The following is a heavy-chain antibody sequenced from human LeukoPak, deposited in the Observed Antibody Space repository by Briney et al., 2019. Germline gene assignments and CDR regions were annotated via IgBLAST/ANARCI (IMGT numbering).Heavy chain of an antibody. CDR3: ARRANWGSSYYFDY. J-gene: IGHJ4*02. D-gene: IGHD7-27*01. CDR1: GGSISSSSYY. CDR2: IYYSGST. V-gene: IGHV4-39*01. Sequence: SETLSLTCTVSGGSISSSSYYWGWIRQPPGKGLEWIGSIYYSGSTYYNPSLKSRVTISVDTSKNQFSLKLSSVTAADTAVYYCARRANWGSSYYFDYWGQGTLVTVSS.